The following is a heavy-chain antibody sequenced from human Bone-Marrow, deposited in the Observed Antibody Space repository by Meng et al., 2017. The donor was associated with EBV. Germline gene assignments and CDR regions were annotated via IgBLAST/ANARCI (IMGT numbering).Heavy chain of an antibody. D-gene: IGHD5-24*01. J-gene: IGHJ4*02. CDR1: VGSFRGYY. Sequence: GPLPQVGAVLLTPSATLPVPCAVYVGSFRGYYWSWIRHPPGKGLEWMGEINHSGSNNYNPSLKSRVNISVDTSKNQFSLKLSSVTAADTAVYYCARVGSVATITLFDYWGQGTLVTVSS. CDR2: INHSGSN. V-gene: IGHV4-34*01. CDR3: ARVGSVATITLFDY.